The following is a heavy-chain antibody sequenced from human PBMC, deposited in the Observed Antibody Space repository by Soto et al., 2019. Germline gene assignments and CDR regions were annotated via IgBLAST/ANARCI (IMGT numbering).Heavy chain of an antibody. CDR1: GGSISSGGYY. CDR3: ARVWQTYDYVWGSYRYTGNWFDP. V-gene: IGHV4-31*03. Sequence: SSETLSLTCTVSGGSISSGGYYWSWIRQHPGKGLEWIGYIYYSGSTYYNPSLKSRVTISVDTSKNQFSLKLSSVTAADTAVYYCARVWQTYDYVWGSYRYTGNWFDPWGQGTLVTVAS. CDR2: IYYSGST. D-gene: IGHD3-16*02. J-gene: IGHJ5*02.